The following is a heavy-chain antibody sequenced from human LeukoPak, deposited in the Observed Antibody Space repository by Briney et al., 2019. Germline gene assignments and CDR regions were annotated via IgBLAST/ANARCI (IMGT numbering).Heavy chain of an antibody. J-gene: IGHJ4*02. D-gene: IGHD3-10*01. CDR2: INHSGST. CDR3: ARHPYQKYGSGSYYRGGQRRIYYFDY. Sequence: SETLSLTCAVYGGSFSGYYWSWIRQPPGKGLEWIGEINHSGSTNYHPSLKSRVTISVDTSKNQFSLKLSSVTAADTAVYYCARHPYQKYGSGSYYRGGQRRIYYFDYWGQGTLVTVSS. V-gene: IGHV4-34*01. CDR1: GGSFSGYY.